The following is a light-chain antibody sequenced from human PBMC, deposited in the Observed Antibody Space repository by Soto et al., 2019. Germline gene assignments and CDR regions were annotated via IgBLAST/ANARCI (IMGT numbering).Light chain of an antibody. CDR2: GAS. CDR3: QQYNNWPRT. J-gene: IGKJ1*01. CDR1: QSLTSY. Sequence: EIVMTQSPATVSVSPLEIATLSFMASQSLTSYLAWYQQKPGQAPSLLIYGASTRATGTPARFSGSGSGTEFTLTISSLQSEDFAVYYCQQYNNWPRTFGQGTKVDIK. V-gene: IGKV3-15*01.